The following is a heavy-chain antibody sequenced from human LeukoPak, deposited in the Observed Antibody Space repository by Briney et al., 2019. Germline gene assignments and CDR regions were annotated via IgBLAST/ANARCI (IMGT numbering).Heavy chain of an antibody. V-gene: IGHV4-61*08. CDR1: GGSISSGGYY. CDR2: IYYSGST. D-gene: IGHD6-19*01. Sequence: PSETLSLTCTVSGGSISSGGYYWSWIRQLPGKGLEWIGYIYYSGSTNYNPSLKSRVTISVDTSKNQFSLKLSSVTAADTAVYYCARDASEAVAGGWFDPWGQGTLVTVSS. J-gene: IGHJ5*02. CDR3: ARDASEAVAGGWFDP.